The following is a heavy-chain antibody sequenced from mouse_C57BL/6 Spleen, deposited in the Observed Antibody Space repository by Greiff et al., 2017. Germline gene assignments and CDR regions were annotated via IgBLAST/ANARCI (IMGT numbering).Heavy chain of an antibody. CDR3: AKEGERGYGSSKGYFDY. V-gene: IGHV1-80*01. J-gene: IGHJ2*01. CDR2: IYPGDGDT. CDR1: GYAFSSYW. D-gene: IGHD1-1*01. Sequence: QVQLKESGAELVKPGASVKISCKASGYAFSSYWMNWVKQRPGRGLEWIGQIYPGDGDTNSNGKFKGKGTLTADKSSSTAYMQLSSLTSEDSAVYFCAKEGERGYGSSKGYFDYWGQGTTLTVSS.